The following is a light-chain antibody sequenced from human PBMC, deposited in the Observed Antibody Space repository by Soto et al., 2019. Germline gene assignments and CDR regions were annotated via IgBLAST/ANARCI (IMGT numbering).Light chain of an antibody. J-gene: IGKJ1*01. Sequence: DIQMTQSPSSVSASVGDRVTITCRASQGISSYLAWYQQKPGKAPKLLIYAASSLQSGVPSRFSGSGSGTDFTLTISSLQSEDFATYYCQQYNSYSPWTFGQGTKVDIK. CDR1: QGISSY. V-gene: IGKV1-16*01. CDR2: AAS. CDR3: QQYNSYSPWT.